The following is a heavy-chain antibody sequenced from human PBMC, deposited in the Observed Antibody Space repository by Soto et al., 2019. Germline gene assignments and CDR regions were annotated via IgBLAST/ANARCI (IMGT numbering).Heavy chain of an antibody. D-gene: IGHD2-15*01. CDR3: ARVPAEEGYCSGGSGYSHYYDGMDV. CDR1: GGTFSSYA. V-gene: IGHV1-69*06. J-gene: IGHJ6*02. CDR2: IIPIFGTA. Sequence: QVQLVQSGAEVKKPGSSVKVSCKASGGTFSSYAISWVRQAPGQGLEWMGGIIPIFGTANYEQKFQGRVTITADKSTSTAYMELSSLRSEDRAVYYCARVPAEEGYCSGGSGYSHYYDGMDVWGQGTTVTVSS.